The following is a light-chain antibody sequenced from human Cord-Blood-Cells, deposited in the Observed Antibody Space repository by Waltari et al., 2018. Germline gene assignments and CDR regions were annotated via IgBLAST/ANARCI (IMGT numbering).Light chain of an antibody. V-gene: IGLV2-23*01. CDR1: SSAVGRYNL. CDR3: CSYAGSSTWV. CDR2: EGS. J-gene: IGLJ3*02. Sequence: QTALTQPASLSGSPGQSITISCTGTSSAVGRYNLVSWYQQHPGKAPKLMIYEGSKRPSGVSNRFSGSKSGNTASLTISGLQAEDEADYYCCSYAGSSTWVFGGGTKLTVL.